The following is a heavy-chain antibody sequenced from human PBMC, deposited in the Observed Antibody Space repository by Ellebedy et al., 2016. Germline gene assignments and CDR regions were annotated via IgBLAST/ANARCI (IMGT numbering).Heavy chain of an antibody. D-gene: IGHD2-21*01. CDR1: GFTFSDYG. CDR3: ARDPAGVLIATYYLDY. J-gene: IGHJ4*02. V-gene: IGHV3-30*03. CDR2: LSNDGGDQ. Sequence: GESLKISXAGSGFTFSDYGIHWVRQAPGKGLEWVAFLSNDGGDQYYADSVKGRFTVSRDNSRNTLYLQMNSLRPEDTAVYYCARDPAGVLIATYYLDYWGQGTLVTVSS.